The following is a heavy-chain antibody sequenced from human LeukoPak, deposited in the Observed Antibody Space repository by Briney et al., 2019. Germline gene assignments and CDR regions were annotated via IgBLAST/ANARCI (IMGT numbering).Heavy chain of an antibody. V-gene: IGHV1-46*01. J-gene: IGHJ4*02. CDR2: INPSGGST. CDR1: GYTFTSYY. CDR3: ARDSVLTYGSGSYYPDY. Sequence: GASVKVSCKASGYTFTSYYMHCVRQAPGQGLEWMGIINPSGGSTSYAQKFQGRVTMTRDMSTSTVYMELSSLRSEDTAVYYCARDSVLTYGSGSYYPDYWGQGTLVTVSS. D-gene: IGHD3-10*01.